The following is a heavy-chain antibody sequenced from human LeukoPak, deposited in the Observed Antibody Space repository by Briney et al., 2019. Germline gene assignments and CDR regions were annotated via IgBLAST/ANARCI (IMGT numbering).Heavy chain of an antibody. Sequence: GGSLRLSCETSGFLFSGFGMHWVRQSPGKGLEWVAFISYDGSKKYYGDSVKGRFTISRDSSKNILYLQMNALTTEDTAVYYCAKDRGSGTYYLIPDYWGQGTLVIVSS. J-gene: IGHJ4*02. D-gene: IGHD3-10*01. CDR2: ISYDGSKK. CDR1: GFLFSGFG. CDR3: AKDRGSGTYYLIPDY. V-gene: IGHV3-30*02.